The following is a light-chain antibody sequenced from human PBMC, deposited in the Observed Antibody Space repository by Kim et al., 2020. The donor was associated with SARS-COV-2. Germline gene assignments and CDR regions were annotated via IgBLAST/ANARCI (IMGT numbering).Light chain of an antibody. Sequence: DIQMTQSPSSLSASVGDRVTITCQASQDINNYLNWYQQKPGKAPKLLIHAASKLEAGVPSRFSGGRSGTDFTFIISSLQPEDIGTYYCQQSEDVPYTFGQGTKVDIK. CDR2: AAS. CDR3: QQSEDVPYT. CDR1: QDINNY. V-gene: IGKV1-33*01. J-gene: IGKJ2*01.